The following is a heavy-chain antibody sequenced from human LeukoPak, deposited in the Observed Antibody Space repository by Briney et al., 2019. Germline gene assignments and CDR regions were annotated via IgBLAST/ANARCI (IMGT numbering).Heavy chain of an antibody. CDR3: ARGRPYQLNYYYYYYMDV. D-gene: IGHD2-2*01. Sequence: SETLSLTCTVSGYSISSGYYWGWIRQPPGKGLEWIGSIYHSGSTYYNPSLKSRVTTSVDTSKNQFSLKLSSVTAADTAVYYCARGRPYQLNYYYYYYMDVWGKGTTVTVSS. V-gene: IGHV4-38-2*02. CDR2: IYHSGST. J-gene: IGHJ6*03. CDR1: GYSISSGYY.